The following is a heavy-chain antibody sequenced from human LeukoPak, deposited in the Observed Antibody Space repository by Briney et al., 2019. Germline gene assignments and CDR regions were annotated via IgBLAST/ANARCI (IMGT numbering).Heavy chain of an antibody. D-gene: IGHD2-15*01. CDR1: GFTFSIYA. CDR2: TSHDGGIK. V-gene: IGHV3-30*01. Sequence: GRSLRLSCAASGFTFSIYAMHWVRQAPGKGLEWVAVTSHDGGIKYYADFVKGRFIISRDNSKSTLYLQMNSLRDDDTAVYYCASTLTYCSGGSCYAHYFDYWGQGTLVTVSS. CDR3: ASTLTYCSGGSCYAHYFDY. J-gene: IGHJ4*02.